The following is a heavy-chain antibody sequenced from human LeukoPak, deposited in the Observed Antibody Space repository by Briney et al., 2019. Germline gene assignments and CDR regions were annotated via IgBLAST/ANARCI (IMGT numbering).Heavy chain of an antibody. J-gene: IGHJ5*02. CDR3: ARAVTRSSSWYKWVNWFDP. V-gene: IGHV4-38-2*02. D-gene: IGHD6-13*01. CDR1: GYSISRAYY. CDR2: MYHSGST. Sequence: SETLSLTCSVSGYSISRAYYWGWIRQPPGKGVEGIGTMYHSGSTNYDPSLKRRGTISVDTSKNQFSLKLSSVTAADTAVYYCARAVTRSSSWYKWVNWFDPWGQGTLVTVSS.